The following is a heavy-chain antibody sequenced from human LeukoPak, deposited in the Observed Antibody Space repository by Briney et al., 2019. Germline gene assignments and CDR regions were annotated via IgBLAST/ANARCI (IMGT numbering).Heavy chain of an antibody. J-gene: IGHJ6*03. D-gene: IGHD6-6*01. Sequence: NPGRSLRLSCAASGFTFSSYSMNWVRQAPGKGLEWVSSISSSSSYIYYADSVKGRFTISRDNAKNSLYLQMNSLRAEDTAVYYCARDSSSSRSPYYYYYYMDVWGKGTTVTVSS. CDR1: GFTFSSYS. CDR2: ISSSSSYI. CDR3: ARDSSSSRSPYYYYYYMDV. V-gene: IGHV3-21*01.